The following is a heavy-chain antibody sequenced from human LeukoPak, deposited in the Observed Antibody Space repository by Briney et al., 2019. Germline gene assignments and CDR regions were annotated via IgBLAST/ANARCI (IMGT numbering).Heavy chain of an antibody. CDR1: GYTFTSYA. Sequence: ASVKVSCKASGYTFTSYAIHWVGQAPGQRLEWMGWINAGNGNTQYSQKFQGRVTFTRDTSASTAYMELSSLRSEDTAVYYCASVDYGDYWGQGTLVTVSS. CDR3: ASVDYGDY. V-gene: IGHV1-3*01. J-gene: IGHJ4*02. CDR2: INAGNGNT. D-gene: IGHD4-17*01.